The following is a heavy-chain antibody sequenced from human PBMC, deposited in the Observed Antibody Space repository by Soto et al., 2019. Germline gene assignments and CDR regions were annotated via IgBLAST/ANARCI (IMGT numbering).Heavy chain of an antibody. D-gene: IGHD4-17*01. CDR2: IGTAGDT. J-gene: IGHJ3*02. V-gene: IGHV3-13*01. CDR1: GFTFSSYD. Sequence: EVQLVESGGGLVQPGGSLRLSCAASGFTFSSYDMHWVRQATGKGLEWVSAIGTAGDTYYPGSVKGRFTISRENAKNSLYLQMNSLRAGDTAVYYCARATGTTVTTVAFDIWGQGTMVTVSS. CDR3: ARATGTTVTTVAFDI.